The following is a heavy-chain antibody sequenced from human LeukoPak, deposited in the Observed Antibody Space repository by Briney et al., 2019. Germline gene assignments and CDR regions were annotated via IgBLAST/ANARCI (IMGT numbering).Heavy chain of an antibody. CDR2: IRYDGSNK. V-gene: IGHV3-30*02. CDR3: AKDQVGATVGALGY. Sequence: TGGSLRLSCAASGFTFSSYGMHWVRQAPGKGLEWVAFIRYDGSNKYYADSVKGRFTISRDNSKNTLYLQMNSLRAEDTVVYYCAKDQVGATVGALGYWGQGTLVTVSS. CDR1: GFTFSSYG. J-gene: IGHJ4*02. D-gene: IGHD1-26*01.